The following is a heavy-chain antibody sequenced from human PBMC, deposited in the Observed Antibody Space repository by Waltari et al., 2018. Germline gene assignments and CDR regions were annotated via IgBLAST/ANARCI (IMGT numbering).Heavy chain of an antibody. D-gene: IGHD4-17*01. CDR2: INHSGST. J-gene: IGHJ4*02. Sequence: QVQLQQWGAGLLKPSETLSLTCAVYGGSFSGYYWSWIRQPPGKGLEWIGEINHSGSTNYNPSLKSRVTISVDTSKNQFSLKLSSVTAADTAVYYCARGMTTVWYYFDYWGQGTLVTVSS. CDR3: ARGMTTVWYYFDY. V-gene: IGHV4-34*01. CDR1: GGSFSGYY.